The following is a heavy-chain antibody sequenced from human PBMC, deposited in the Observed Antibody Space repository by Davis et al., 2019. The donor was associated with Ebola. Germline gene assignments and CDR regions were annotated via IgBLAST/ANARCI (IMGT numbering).Heavy chain of an antibody. CDR3: ARSGYSSSLEDAFDI. CDR1: GFTFTTYW. D-gene: IGHD6-13*01. Sequence: GESLKISCKGSGFTFTTYWIAWVRQMPGKGLECMGIIYPDDSDTRYSPSFQGQVTISADKSISTAYLQWSSLKASDTAMYYCARSGYSSSLEDAFDIWGQGTMVTVSS. J-gene: IGHJ3*02. CDR2: IYPDDSDT. V-gene: IGHV5-51*01.